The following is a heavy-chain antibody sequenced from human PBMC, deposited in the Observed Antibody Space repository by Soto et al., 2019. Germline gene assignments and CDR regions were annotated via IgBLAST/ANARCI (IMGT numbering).Heavy chain of an antibody. Sequence: GASVKVSCKASGGTFSSYAIIWVRQAPGQGLEWMGGIIPIFGTANYAQKFQGRVTITADESTSTAYMELSSLRSEDTAVYYCARARITIFGVVSIFYYGMDVWGQGTTVTVYS. D-gene: IGHD3-3*01. J-gene: IGHJ6*02. CDR3: ARARITIFGVVSIFYYGMDV. CDR1: GGTFSSYA. CDR2: IIPIFGTA. V-gene: IGHV1-69*13.